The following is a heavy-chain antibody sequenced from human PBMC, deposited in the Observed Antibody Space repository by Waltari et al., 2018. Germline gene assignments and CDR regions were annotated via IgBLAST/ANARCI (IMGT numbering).Heavy chain of an antibody. CDR1: GFTFSSYA. V-gene: IGHV3-23*01. J-gene: IGHJ4*02. D-gene: IGHD6-19*01. Sequence: EVQLLESGGGLVQPGGSLRLSCAASGFTFSSYAMSWVRQAPGKGLEWVSAISGSAGSTYYADSVQGRFTMSRDNSKNTLYLQMNSLRAEDTAVYYCRMYRAVAGYDYWGQGTLVTVSS. CDR3: RMYRAVAGYDY. CDR2: ISGSAGST.